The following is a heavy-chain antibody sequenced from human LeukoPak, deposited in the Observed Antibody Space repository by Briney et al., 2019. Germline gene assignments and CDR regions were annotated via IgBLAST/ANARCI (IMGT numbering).Heavy chain of an antibody. CDR1: GFTFSSYS. CDR3: ASSPPGYYYYYYMDV. V-gene: IGHV3-21*04. Sequence: GGSLRLSCAASGFTFSSYSMNWVRQAPGKGLEWVSSISSSSSYIYYADSVKGRFTISGDNAKNSLYLQMNSLRAEDTALYYCASSPPGYYYYYYMDVWGKGTTVTVSS. J-gene: IGHJ6*03. CDR2: ISSSSSYI.